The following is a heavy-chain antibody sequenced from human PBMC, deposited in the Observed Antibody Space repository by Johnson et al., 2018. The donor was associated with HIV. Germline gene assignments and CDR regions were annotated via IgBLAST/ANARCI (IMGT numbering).Heavy chain of an antibody. CDR3: ARGGRRQGAFDI. CDR2: ISGSGGST. Sequence: VQLMESGGGVVRPGGSLRLSCAASGFTFDDYGMSWVRQAPGKGLEWVSAISGSGGSTYYADSVKGRFTISRDNSKNTLYLQMNSLRAEDTAVYYCARGGRRQGAFDIWGQGTMVTVSS. D-gene: IGHD6-6*01. J-gene: IGHJ3*02. V-gene: IGHV3-23*01. CDR1: GFTFDDYG.